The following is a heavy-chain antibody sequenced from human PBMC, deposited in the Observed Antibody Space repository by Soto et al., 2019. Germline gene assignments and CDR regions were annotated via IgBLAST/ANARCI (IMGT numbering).Heavy chain of an antibody. CDR3: ARDSRSQLETGAFDI. J-gene: IGHJ3*02. CDR1: GFTVSSNY. D-gene: IGHD2-2*01. CDR2: IYSGGST. Sequence: PGGSLRLSCAASGFTVSSNYMSWVRQAPGKGLEWVSVIYSGGSTYYADSVKGRFTISRHNSKNTLYLQMNSLRAEDTAVYYCARDSRSQLETGAFDIWGQGTMVTVSS. V-gene: IGHV3-53*04.